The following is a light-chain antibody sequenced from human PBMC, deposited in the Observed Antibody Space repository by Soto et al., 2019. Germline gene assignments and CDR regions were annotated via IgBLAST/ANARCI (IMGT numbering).Light chain of an antibody. J-gene: IGKJ2*01. V-gene: IGKV1-27*01. CDR1: QGISNH. CDR2: AAS. Sequence: DIQMTQSPSSLSASVGDRVTITCRASQGISNHLAWYQQKPGKVPKLLIYAASTLQSGVPSRFSGSGSGTDFTLTISSLQPEDAATYYCQKYNNAPPGYTFGQGTKLEIK. CDR3: QKYNNAPPGYT.